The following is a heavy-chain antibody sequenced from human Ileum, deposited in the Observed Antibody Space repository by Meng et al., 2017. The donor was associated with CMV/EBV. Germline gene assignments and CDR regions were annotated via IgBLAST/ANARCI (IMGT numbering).Heavy chain of an antibody. J-gene: IGHJ4*02. Sequence: ASVKVSCKASGYTFTGSYIHWVRQAPGQGLEWMGWISPNTDGTNYAQKFQGRVTMTSDTSITTAYMELTRLSSDDTALYYCARRSGGGFSYWDQGTPVTVSS. D-gene: IGHD4-23*01. CDR1: GYTFTGSY. CDR3: ARRSGGGFSY. CDR2: ISPNTDGT. V-gene: IGHV1-2*02.